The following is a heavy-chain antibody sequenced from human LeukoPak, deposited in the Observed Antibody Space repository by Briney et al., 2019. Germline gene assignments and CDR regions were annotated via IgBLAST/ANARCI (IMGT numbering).Heavy chain of an antibody. D-gene: IGHD5-12*01. J-gene: IGHJ4*02. CDR3: TWMATIFTVDY. V-gene: IGHV3-15*01. CDR2: IRNDRIT. Sequence: GGSLRLSCVLSGLTFSDAWMSRVRQAPGKVLEWVGRIRNDRITDYAAPVQGRFSISRDNSKNTFYLQMNSLRTEDTGMYFCTWMATIFTVDYWGQGTLVTVSS. CDR1: GLTFSDAW.